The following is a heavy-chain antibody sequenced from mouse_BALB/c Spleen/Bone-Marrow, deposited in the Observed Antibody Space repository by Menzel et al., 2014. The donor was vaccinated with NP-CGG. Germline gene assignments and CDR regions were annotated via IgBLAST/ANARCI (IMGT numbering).Heavy chain of an antibody. CDR2: IDPANGNT. Sequence: VQLQQPGTEPVKPGASVKLSCTASGFNIKDTYMHWVKQRPEQGLEWIGRIDPANGNTRYDPKFQGKATITADTSSNTAYLQLTSLTSEDTAVYYCARAYYYGSSYYVMDYWGQGTSVTVSS. J-gene: IGHJ4*01. V-gene: IGHV14-3*02. D-gene: IGHD1-1*01. CDR3: ARAYYYGSSYYVMDY. CDR1: GFNIKDTY.